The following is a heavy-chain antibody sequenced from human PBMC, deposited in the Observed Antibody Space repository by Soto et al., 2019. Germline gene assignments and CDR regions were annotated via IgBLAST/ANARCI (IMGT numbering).Heavy chain of an antibody. CDR2: IWYDGSNK. CDR1: GFTFSSYG. D-gene: IGHD6-19*01. J-gene: IGHJ4*02. Sequence: GGSLRLSCAASGFTFSSYGMHWVRQAPGKGLEWVAVIWYDGSNKYYADSVKGRFTISRDNSKNTLYLQMNSLRAEDTAVYYCARDSSGSHFDYWGQGTLVTVSS. V-gene: IGHV3-33*01. CDR3: ARDSSGSHFDY.